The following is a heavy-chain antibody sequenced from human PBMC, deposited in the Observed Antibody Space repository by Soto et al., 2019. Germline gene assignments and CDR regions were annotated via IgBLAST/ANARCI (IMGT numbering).Heavy chain of an antibody. V-gene: IGHV4-39*07. CDR1: GGSISTDYYY. Sequence: SETLSLTCTVSGGSISTDYYYWAWIRQPPGKGLEWIASIFYVGTPYYNRSLKSRVSISVDTSKNQFSLDLSSVTAADTAVYYCARDKITGLFDYWGQGTLVTVSS. CDR3: ARDKITGLFDY. CDR2: IFYVGTP. J-gene: IGHJ4*02. D-gene: IGHD2-8*02.